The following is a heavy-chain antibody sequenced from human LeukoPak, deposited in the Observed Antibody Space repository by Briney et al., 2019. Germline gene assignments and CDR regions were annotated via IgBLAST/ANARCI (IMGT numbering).Heavy chain of an antibody. CDR2: IKRKTDAGTT. Sequence: GGSLRLSCAASGFTFSDAWMSWVRQAPGKGLEWVGRIKRKTDAGTTDYAAPVKGRFTVSRDDSKNTLYLQMNSLKTEDTAVYYCTTKFKLPSGDYWGQGTLVTVSS. D-gene: IGHD3-3*01. CDR3: TTKFKLPSGDY. V-gene: IGHV3-15*01. J-gene: IGHJ4*02. CDR1: GFTFSDAW.